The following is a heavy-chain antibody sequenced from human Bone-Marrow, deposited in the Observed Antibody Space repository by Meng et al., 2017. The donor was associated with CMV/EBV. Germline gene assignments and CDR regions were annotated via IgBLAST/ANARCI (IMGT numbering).Heavy chain of an antibody. CDR2: IYTSGST. Sequence: GSLRLSCTVSGGSISSYYWSWIRQPAGKGLEWIGRIYTSGSTNYNPSLKSRVTMSVDTSKNQFSLKLSSVTAADTAVYYCARGSRGNAFDIWGQGTMVTVSS. CDR1: GGSISSYY. D-gene: IGHD3-10*01. J-gene: IGHJ3*02. CDR3: ARGSRGNAFDI. V-gene: IGHV4-4*07.